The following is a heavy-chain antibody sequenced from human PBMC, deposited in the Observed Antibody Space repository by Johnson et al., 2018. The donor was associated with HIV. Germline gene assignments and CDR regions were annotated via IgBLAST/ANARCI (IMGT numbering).Heavy chain of an antibody. D-gene: IGHD4/OR15-4a*01. J-gene: IGHJ3*02. V-gene: IGHV3-30-3*01. CDR2: ISYDGSNK. Sequence: QVQLVESGGGLVQPGRSLRLSCAASGFTFSSYVMYWVRQAPGKGLEWVAVISYDGSNKYYADSVKGRFTISRDNSKNTLYLQMNSLRVEDTAVYYCAKGRNTYGADVFDIWGQGTMVTVSS. CDR1: GFTFSSYV. CDR3: AKGRNTYGADVFDI.